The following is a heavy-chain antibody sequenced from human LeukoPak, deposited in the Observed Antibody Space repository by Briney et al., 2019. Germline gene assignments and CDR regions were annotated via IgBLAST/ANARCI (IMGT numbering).Heavy chain of an antibody. D-gene: IGHD6-13*01. CDR2: IYYSGST. J-gene: IGHJ4*02. CDR3: ARDRALAADHYFDY. Sequence: SEALSLTCTVSGGSISSGGYYWSWIRQHPGKGLEWIGYIYYSGSTYYNPSLKSRVTISVDTSKNQFSLKLSSVTAADTAVYYCARDRALAADHYFDYWGQGTLVTVSS. V-gene: IGHV4-31*03. CDR1: GGSISSGGYY.